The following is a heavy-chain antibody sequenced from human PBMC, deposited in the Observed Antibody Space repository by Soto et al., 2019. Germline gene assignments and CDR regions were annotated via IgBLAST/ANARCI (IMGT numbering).Heavy chain of an antibody. D-gene: IGHD4-4*01. CDR2: IYYSGST. CDR1: GGSISSGGYY. J-gene: IGHJ6*02. CDR3: ARAGRDYSPGGDYYGMDV. Sequence: SETLSLTCTVSGGSISSGGYYWSWIRQHPGKGLEWIGYIYYSGSTYYNPSLKSRVTISVDTSKNQYSLKLSSVTAADRAVYYCARAGRDYSPGGDYYGMDVWGQGTTVTVSS. V-gene: IGHV4-31*03.